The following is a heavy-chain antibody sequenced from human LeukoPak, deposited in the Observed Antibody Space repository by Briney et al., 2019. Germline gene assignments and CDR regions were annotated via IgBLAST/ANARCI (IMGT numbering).Heavy chain of an antibody. V-gene: IGHV3-48*01. CDR1: GFTFSGYI. Sequence: GGSLRLSCAASGFTFSGYIMNWVRQAPGKGLEWVSFIGTSGNTIYYADSVKGRFTVSRDNAKNSLYLQMNSLRAADTAVYYCARDQWLAYWGRGTLVTVSS. D-gene: IGHD6-19*01. J-gene: IGHJ4*02. CDR2: IGTSGNTI. CDR3: ARDQWLAY.